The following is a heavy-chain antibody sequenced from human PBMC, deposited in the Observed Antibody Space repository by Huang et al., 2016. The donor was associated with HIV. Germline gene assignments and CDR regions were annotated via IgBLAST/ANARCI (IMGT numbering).Heavy chain of an antibody. CDR2: IKQDESEK. D-gene: IGHD1-7*01. CDR3: ATKTAAMDI. V-gene: IGHV3-7*01. Sequence: VESGGRLVQPGGSIRLSCVGSTFRFGAYWMSWVRQSPGKGLEWVANIKQDESEKYYVDSVKGRVNNSRDNAKKVLFLEMNNVRVEDTATYYCATKTAAMDIWGQGTTVTVS. J-gene: IGHJ6*02. CDR1: TFRFGAYW.